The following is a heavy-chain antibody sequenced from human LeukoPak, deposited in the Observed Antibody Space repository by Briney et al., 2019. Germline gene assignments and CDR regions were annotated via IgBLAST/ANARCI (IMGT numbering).Heavy chain of an antibody. J-gene: IGHJ6*03. CDR3: ARGGTTVTPYYYYYYYMDV. CDR1: GFTFSSYW. Sequence: GGSLRLSWAAPGFTFSSYWMSWVRQAPGKGLEWVSGINWNGGSTGYADSVKGRFTISRDNAKNSLYLQMNSLRAEDTALYYCARGGTTVTPYYYYYYYMDVWGKGTTVTVSS. CDR2: INWNGGST. V-gene: IGHV3-20*04. D-gene: IGHD4-17*01.